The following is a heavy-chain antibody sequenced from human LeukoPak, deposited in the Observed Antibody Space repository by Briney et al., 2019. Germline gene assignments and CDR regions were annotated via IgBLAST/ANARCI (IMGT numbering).Heavy chain of an antibody. V-gene: IGHV3-30*18. D-gene: IGHD1-26*01. J-gene: IGHJ6*03. Sequence: GGSLRLSCAASGFTFSSYGMHCVRQDPGKGLEWVAVISYDGSNKYYADSVKGRFTISRDNSKNTLYLQMNSLRAEDTAVYYCAKEGIVAYITEFYYMDVWGKGTTVTVSS. CDR3: AKEGIVAYITEFYYMDV. CDR1: GFTFSSYG. CDR2: ISYDGSNK.